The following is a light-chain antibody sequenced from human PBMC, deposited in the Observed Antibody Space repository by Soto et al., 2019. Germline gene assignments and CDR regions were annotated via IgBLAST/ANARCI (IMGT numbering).Light chain of an antibody. CDR3: QQYNSWPLT. V-gene: IGKV3D-15*01. Sequence: EIVMTQSPATLSASPGERATLSCRASPSVGSDLAWYQQKPGQAPRLVIYDIFTRATGAPTRISGSGSGTEFTITISSLQSEDFAVYYCQQYNSWPLTFGGGTKVEIK. CDR1: PSVGSD. J-gene: IGKJ4*01. CDR2: DIF.